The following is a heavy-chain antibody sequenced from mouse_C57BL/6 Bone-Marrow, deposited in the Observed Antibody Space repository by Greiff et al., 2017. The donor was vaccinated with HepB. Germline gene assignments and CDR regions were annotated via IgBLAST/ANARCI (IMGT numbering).Heavy chain of an antibody. CDR2: INPNNGGT. CDR3: ARWKMPYGSSFLYWYFDV. V-gene: IGHV1-18*01. Sequence: VQLQQSGPELVKPGASVKIPCKASGYTFTDYNMDWVKQSHGKSLEWIGDINPNNGGTIYNQKFKGKATLTVDTSSSTAYMELRSLTSEDTAVYYCARWKMPYGSSFLYWYFDVWGTGTTVTVSS. D-gene: IGHD1-1*01. CDR1: GYTFTDYN. J-gene: IGHJ1*03.